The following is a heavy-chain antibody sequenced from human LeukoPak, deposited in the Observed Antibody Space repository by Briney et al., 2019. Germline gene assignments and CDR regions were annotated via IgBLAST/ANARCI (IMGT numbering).Heavy chain of an antibody. CDR3: ATGRDYYGSGSTLDY. V-gene: IGHV4-4*02. D-gene: IGHD3-10*01. CDR1: GGSISSSNW. CDR2: IYHSGST. J-gene: IGHJ4*02. Sequence: PSGTLSLTCAVSGGSISSSNWWSWVRQPPGKGLEWIGEIYHSGSTNYNPSLKSRVTISVDKSKNQFSLKLSSVTAADTAVYYCATGRDYYGSGSTLDYWGQGTLVTVSS.